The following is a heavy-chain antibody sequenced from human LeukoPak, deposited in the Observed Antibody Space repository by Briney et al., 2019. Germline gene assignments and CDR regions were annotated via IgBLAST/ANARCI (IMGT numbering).Heavy chain of an antibody. J-gene: IGHJ5*02. CDR1: GGSFSGYY. D-gene: IGHD3/OR15-3a*01. CDR2: INHSGST. Sequence: SETLSLTCAVYGGSFSGYYWSWIRQPPGKGLEWIGEINHSGSTNYNPSLKSRVTISVDTSKNQFSLKLSSVTAADTAVYYCARAPRWTNNWFDPWGQGTLVTVSS. CDR3: ARAPRWTNNWFDP. V-gene: IGHV4-34*01.